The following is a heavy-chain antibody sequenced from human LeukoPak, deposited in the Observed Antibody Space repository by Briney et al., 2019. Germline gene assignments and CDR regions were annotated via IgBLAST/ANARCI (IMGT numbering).Heavy chain of an antibody. CDR3: ARESSSQELGYRYNHDAFDI. J-gene: IGHJ3*02. CDR1: GYTFTNCY. V-gene: IGHV1-46*01. CDR2: INPNGGTT. Sequence: ASVKVSCKASGYTFTNCYMHWVRQAPGQGLEWMGIINPNGGTTSYAQKFQGRVTMTRDTSISTAYMELSRLRSDDTAVYYCARESSSQELGYRYNHDAFDIWGQGTMVTVSS. D-gene: IGHD3-16*02.